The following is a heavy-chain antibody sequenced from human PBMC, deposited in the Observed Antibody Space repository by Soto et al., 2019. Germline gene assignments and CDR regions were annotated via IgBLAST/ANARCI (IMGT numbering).Heavy chain of an antibody. CDR3: ARTDTAMVSWFDP. CDR2: IYYSGST. Sequence: SLTCSVSGCSMSSYYWSWIRQPPGKGLEWIGYIYYSGSTNYNPSLKSRVTISVDTSKNQFSLKLSSVTAADTAVYYCARTDTAMVSWFDPWGQGTLVTVSS. CDR1: GCSMSSYY. J-gene: IGHJ5*02. V-gene: IGHV4-59*01. D-gene: IGHD5-18*01.